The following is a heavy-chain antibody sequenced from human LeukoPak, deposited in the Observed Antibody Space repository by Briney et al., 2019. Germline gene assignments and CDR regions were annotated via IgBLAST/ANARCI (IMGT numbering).Heavy chain of an antibody. Sequence: SQTLSLTCAVSGGSISSGGYSWSWIRQPPGKGLEWIGYIYHSGSTYYNPSLKSRVTISVDRSKSQFSLKLSSVTAADTAVYYCASGSGSKDAFDIWGQGTMVTVSS. CDR2: IYHSGST. CDR3: ASGSGSKDAFDI. D-gene: IGHD3-10*01. CDR1: GGSISSGGYS. V-gene: IGHV4-30-2*01. J-gene: IGHJ3*02.